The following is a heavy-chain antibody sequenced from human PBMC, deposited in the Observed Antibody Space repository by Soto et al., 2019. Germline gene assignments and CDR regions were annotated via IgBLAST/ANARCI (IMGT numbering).Heavy chain of an antibody. D-gene: IGHD2-15*01. J-gene: IGHJ3*02. CDR2: IWYDGSNK. Sequence: GGSLRLSCAASGFTFSSYGMHWVRQAPGKGLVWVAVIWYDGSNKYYADSVKGRFTNSRNNSKNTLNLQMNSLRAEDTAVYYCARVSAPEKVAATLLGAFDIWGQGTMVTVSS. V-gene: IGHV3-33*01. CDR3: ARVSAPEKVAATLLGAFDI. CDR1: GFTFSSYG.